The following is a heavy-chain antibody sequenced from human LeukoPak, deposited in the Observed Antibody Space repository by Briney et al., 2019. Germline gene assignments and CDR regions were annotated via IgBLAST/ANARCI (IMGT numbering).Heavy chain of an antibody. Sequence: GGSLRLSCAASGFTFSSYWMHLVRQAPGKGLVWVSRINSDGSSTSYADSVKGRFTISRDNAKNTLYLQMNSLRAEDTAVYYCASEGLRLGELSHDYWGQGTLVTVSS. CDR2: INSDGSST. CDR3: ASEGLRLGELSHDY. D-gene: IGHD3-16*02. V-gene: IGHV3-74*01. J-gene: IGHJ4*02. CDR1: GFTFSSYW.